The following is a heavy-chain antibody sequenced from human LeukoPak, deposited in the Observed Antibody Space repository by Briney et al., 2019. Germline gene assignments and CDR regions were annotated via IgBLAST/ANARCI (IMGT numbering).Heavy chain of an antibody. CDR1: GDSINSNY. V-gene: IGHV4-59*01. CDR3: ARLLAGCPGGRCRAHFDY. CDR2: IYYGGST. J-gene: IGHJ4*02. D-gene: IGHD2-15*01. Sequence: PSETLSLTCSVSGDSINSNYWSWMRQPPGKAVEWIGYIYYGGSTNYNPSLKSRVSMSVDTSKNQFSLNLSSVTAADTAVYHCARLLAGCPGGRCRAHFDYWGQGTLVTVSS.